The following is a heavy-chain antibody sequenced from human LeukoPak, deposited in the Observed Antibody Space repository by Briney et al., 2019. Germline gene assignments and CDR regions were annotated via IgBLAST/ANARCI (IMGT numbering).Heavy chain of an antibody. V-gene: IGHV3-30-3*01. J-gene: IGHJ4*02. D-gene: IGHD6-13*01. CDR2: ISYDGSNK. Sequence: PGRSLRLSCAASGFTFSSYAMHWVRQAPGKGLEWVAVISYDGSNKYYADSVKGRFTISRDNSRNTLYLQMNSLRAEDTAVYYGVIAAAGPGVYWGQGTLVTVSS. CDR1: GFTFSSYA. CDR3: VIAAAGPGVY.